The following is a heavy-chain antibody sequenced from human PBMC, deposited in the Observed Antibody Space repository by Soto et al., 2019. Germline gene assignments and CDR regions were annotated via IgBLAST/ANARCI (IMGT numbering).Heavy chain of an antibody. D-gene: IGHD3-3*01. Sequence: QVQLVQSGAEVKKPGASVKVSCKASGYTFTSYDINWVRQATGQGLEWMGWMNPNSGNTGYAQKFQGRVTMTRNTSLSTAYMELSSLRSEDTAVYYCARGYTYYDFWSGYSFDPWGQGTLVTVSS. CDR2: MNPNSGNT. V-gene: IGHV1-8*01. CDR3: ARGYTYYDFWSGYSFDP. J-gene: IGHJ5*02. CDR1: GYTFTSYD.